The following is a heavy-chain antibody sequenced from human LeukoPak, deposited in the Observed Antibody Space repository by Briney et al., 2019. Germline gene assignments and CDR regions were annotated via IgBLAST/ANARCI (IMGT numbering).Heavy chain of an antibody. J-gene: IGHJ6*02. CDR3: ARETQIGGYSYGYDGMDV. D-gene: IGHD5-18*01. Sequence: PGGSLRFSCAASGFTFSSYAMHWVRQAPGKGLEWVAVISYDGSNKYYADSVKGRFTISRDNSKNTLYLQMNSLRAEDTAVYYCARETQIGGYSYGYDGMDVWGQGTTVTVSS. V-gene: IGHV3-30*04. CDR2: ISYDGSNK. CDR1: GFTFSSYA.